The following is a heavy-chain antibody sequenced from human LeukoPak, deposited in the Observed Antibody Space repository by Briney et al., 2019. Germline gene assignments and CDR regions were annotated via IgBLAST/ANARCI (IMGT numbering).Heavy chain of an antibody. CDR1: GYTFTGYY. J-gene: IGHJ3*02. Sequence: ASVNVSCKASGYTFTGYYMHWVRQAPGQGLEWMGWINPNSGGTNYAQKFQGRDTMTRDTSISTAYMELSRLRSDDTAVYYCARGLGSPAGAFDIWGQGTMVTVSS. V-gene: IGHV1-2*02. CDR3: ARGLGSPAGAFDI. D-gene: IGHD3-16*01. CDR2: INPNSGGT.